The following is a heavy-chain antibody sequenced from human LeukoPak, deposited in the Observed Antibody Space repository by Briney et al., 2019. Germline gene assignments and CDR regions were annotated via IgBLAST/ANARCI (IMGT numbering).Heavy chain of an antibody. CDR3: AKEELRRITMWGYMDV. J-gene: IGHJ6*03. V-gene: IGHV3-64*01. D-gene: IGHD3-10*02. CDR2: ISSNGGST. CDR1: GFTFSSYW. Sequence: GGSLRLSCAASGFTFSSYWMSWVRQAPGKGLEYVSAISSNGGSTYYANSVKGRFTISRDNSKNTLYLQMNSLSAEDTAFYYCAKEELRRITMWGYMDVWGKGTAVTISS.